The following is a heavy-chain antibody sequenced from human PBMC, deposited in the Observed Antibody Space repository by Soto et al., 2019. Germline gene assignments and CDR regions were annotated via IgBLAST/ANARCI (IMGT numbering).Heavy chain of an antibody. CDR1: GGSISSYY. V-gene: IGHV4-59*12. J-gene: IGHJ4*02. CDR2: IYHSGST. CDR3: AREGGYYFDY. Sequence: PSETLSLTCTVSGGSISSYYWSWVRQPPGKGLEWIGEIYHSGSTNYNPSLKSRVTISVDKSKNQFSLKLSSVTAANTAVYYCAREGGYYFDYWGQGTLVTVSS. D-gene: IGHD6-25*01.